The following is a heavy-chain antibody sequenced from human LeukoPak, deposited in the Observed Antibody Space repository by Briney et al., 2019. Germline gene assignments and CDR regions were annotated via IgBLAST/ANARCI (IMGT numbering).Heavy chain of an antibody. CDR3: ARGNKYAGVFDY. D-gene: IGHD1/OR15-1a*01. Sequence: SETLSLTCSVSVGSIRDYYWSWIRQPPGKGLEWIGYIYSSGSTSYNPSLKGQVTISLDTSKNRFSLKLSSVTAADTAVYYCARGNKYAGVFDYWGQGTLVTISS. J-gene: IGHJ4*02. CDR2: IYSSGST. V-gene: IGHV4-59*01. CDR1: VGSIRDYY.